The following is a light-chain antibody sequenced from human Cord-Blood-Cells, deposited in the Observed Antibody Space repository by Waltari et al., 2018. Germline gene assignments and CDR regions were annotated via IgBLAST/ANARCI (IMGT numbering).Light chain of an antibody. CDR3: CSYAGSYTYV. J-gene: IGLJ1*01. V-gene: IGLV2-11*01. CDR2: DVS. CDR1: SSDVGGYYF. Sequence: QSALTQPRSVSGSPGQSVTISCTGTSSDVGGYYFVSWYQQPPGKAPKLMIYDVSKRPSGVPDRFSGSKSGNTASLTFYGLQAEDEADYYCCSYAGSYTYVFGTGTKVTVL.